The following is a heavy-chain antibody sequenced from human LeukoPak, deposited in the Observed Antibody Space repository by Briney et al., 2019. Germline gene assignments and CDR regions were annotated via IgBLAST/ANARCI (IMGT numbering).Heavy chain of an antibody. CDR2: ISPSGGST. J-gene: IGHJ3*02. CDR1: GYTFTGYW. Sequence: VASVKLSCKAFGYTFTGYWMHWVRQAPGQGPEWMGVISPSGGSTIYAQKFQGRVTITADKSTSTAYMELSSLRSEDTAVYYCARDTHRITMIVVAHGAFDIWGQGTMVTVSS. V-gene: IGHV1-46*01. D-gene: IGHD3-22*01. CDR3: ARDTHRITMIVVAHGAFDI.